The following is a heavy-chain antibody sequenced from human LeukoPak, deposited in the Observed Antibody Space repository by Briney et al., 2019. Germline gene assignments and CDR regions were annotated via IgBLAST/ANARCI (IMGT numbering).Heavy chain of an antibody. CDR2: ISGSGGST. V-gene: IGHV3-23*01. Sequence: PGGSLRLSCAASGFTFSSYAMSWVRQAPGKGLEWVSAISGSGGSTYYADSVKGRFTISRDNSKNTLYLQMNSLRAEDTAVYYCAKQSRSSGWYPIDYWGQGTLLTVSS. CDR1: GFTFSSYA. CDR3: AKQSRSSGWYPIDY. D-gene: IGHD6-19*01. J-gene: IGHJ4*02.